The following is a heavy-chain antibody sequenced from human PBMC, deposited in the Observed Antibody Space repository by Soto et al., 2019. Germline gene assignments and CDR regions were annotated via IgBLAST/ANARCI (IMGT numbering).Heavy chain of an antibody. J-gene: IGHJ4*02. V-gene: IGHV3-30*18. CDR2: ISYDGSNK. Sequence: AGGSLRLSCTASGFTFSSYGMHWVRQAPGKGLEWVAVISYDGSNKYYADSVKGRFTISRDNSKNTLYLQMNSLRAEDTAVYYCANTPKSLLLWFGELPPDYWGQGTLVTVSS. CDR1: GFTFSSYG. CDR3: ANTPKSLLLWFGELPPDY. D-gene: IGHD3-10*01.